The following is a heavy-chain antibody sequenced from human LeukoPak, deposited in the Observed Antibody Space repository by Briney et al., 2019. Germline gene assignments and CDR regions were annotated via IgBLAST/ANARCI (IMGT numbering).Heavy chain of an antibody. Sequence: GGSLRLSCAASGFIFNNSNMNWVRQAPGKGLEWVSSITSGSSYTFLADSVKGRFTISRDNAKNSLFLQMNCLRAEDTALYYCARFSRLDAFDIWGLGTMVTVSS. CDR2: ITSGSSYT. CDR3: ARFSRLDAFDI. V-gene: IGHV3-21*01. D-gene: IGHD6-25*01. CDR1: GFIFNNSN. J-gene: IGHJ3*02.